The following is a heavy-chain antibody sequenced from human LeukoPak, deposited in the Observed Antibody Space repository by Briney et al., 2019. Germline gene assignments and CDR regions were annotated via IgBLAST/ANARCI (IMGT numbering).Heavy chain of an antibody. CDR1: GYTFTSYD. CDR3: ARGFGGSYGENDY. CDR2: VNPNSGGT. Sequence: ASVKVSCKASGYTFTSYDINWVRQAPGQGLEWMGWVNPNSGGTNYAQKLQGRVTMTTDTSTSTAYMELRSLRSDDTAVYYCARGFGGSYGENDYWGQGTLVTVSS. J-gene: IGHJ4*02. D-gene: IGHD1-26*01. V-gene: IGHV1-18*01.